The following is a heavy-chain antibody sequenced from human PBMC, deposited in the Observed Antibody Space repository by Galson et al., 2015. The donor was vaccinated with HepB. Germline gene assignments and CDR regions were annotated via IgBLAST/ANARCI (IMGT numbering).Heavy chain of an antibody. V-gene: IGHV5-10-1*01. CDR1: GYSFTSYW. CDR2: IDPSDSYT. D-gene: IGHD6-19*01. Sequence: QSGAEVKKPGESLRISCKGSGYSFTSYWISWVRQMPGKGLEWMGRIDPSDSYTNYSPSFQGHVTISADKSISTAYLQWSSLKASDTAMYYCARRETSMSGWQPPQTYYYGMDVWGQGTTVTVSS. J-gene: IGHJ6*02. CDR3: ARRETSMSGWQPPQTYYYGMDV.